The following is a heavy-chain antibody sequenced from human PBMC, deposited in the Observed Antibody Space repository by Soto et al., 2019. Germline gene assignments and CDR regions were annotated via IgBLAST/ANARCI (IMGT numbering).Heavy chain of an antibody. CDR3: ARHLTVYDFWSGYYKANWFDP. J-gene: IGHJ5*02. CDR1: GGSISSYY. Sequence: SETLSLTCTVSGGSISSYYWSWIRQPPGKGLEWIGYIYYSGSTNYNPSLKSRVTISVDTSKNQFSLKLSSVTAADTAVYYCARHLTVYDFWSGYYKANWFDPWGQGTLVT. CDR2: IYYSGST. D-gene: IGHD3-3*01. V-gene: IGHV4-59*08.